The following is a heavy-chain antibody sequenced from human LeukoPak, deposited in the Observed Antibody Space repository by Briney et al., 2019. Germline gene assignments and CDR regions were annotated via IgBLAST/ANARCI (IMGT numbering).Heavy chain of an antibody. CDR3: ARGPNKSDGGNSGSAWFDP. D-gene: IGHD4-23*01. Sequence: ASVKVSCKASGYTFTTYDINWVRQATGQGLEWMGWMNPNSGNTGYAQKFQGRVTMARNTSISTAYMELRSLRSEDTAVYYCARGPNKSDGGNSGSAWFDPWGQGTLVTVSS. J-gene: IGHJ5*02. V-gene: IGHV1-8*01. CDR2: MNPNSGNT. CDR1: GYTFTTYD.